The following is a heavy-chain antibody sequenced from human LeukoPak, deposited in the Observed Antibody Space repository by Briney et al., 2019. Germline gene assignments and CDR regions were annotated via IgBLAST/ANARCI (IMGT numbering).Heavy chain of an antibody. CDR1: GGSISSYY. D-gene: IGHD4-11*01. CDR3: ARDNYDDAFDI. V-gene: IGHV4-59*01. Sequence: SETLSLTCTVSGGSISSYYWSWIRQPPGKGLEWIGYIYYSGSTNYNPSPKSRVTISVDTSKNQFSLMLSSVTAADTAVYYCARDNYDDAFDIWGQGTMVTVPS. J-gene: IGHJ3*02. CDR2: IYYSGST.